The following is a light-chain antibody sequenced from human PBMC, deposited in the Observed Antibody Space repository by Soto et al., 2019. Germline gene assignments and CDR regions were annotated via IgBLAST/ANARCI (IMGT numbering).Light chain of an antibody. CDR1: QGIRND. CDR3: LQHNRSPIT. Sequence: ILLTQSPSSLSVSVRVRVTITCRASQGIRNDLGWYQQKPGKAHKRLSYAASSLQSGVPSRFRGSGAGTEFTLTISSLKPEDFETYYCLQHNRSPITFGQGTRLEI. CDR2: AAS. V-gene: IGKV1-17*01. J-gene: IGKJ5*01.